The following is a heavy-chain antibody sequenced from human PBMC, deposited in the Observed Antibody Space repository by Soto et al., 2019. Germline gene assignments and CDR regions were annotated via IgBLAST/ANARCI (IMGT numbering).Heavy chain of an antibody. Sequence: SETLSLTCTVSGGSISSYYWSWIRQPPGKGLEWIGYIYYSGSTNYNPSLKSRVTISVDTSKNQFSLKLSSVTAADTAVYYCARSGLLGFCSAGSSYFYTRAQGTPLPVSS. CDR1: GGSISSYY. D-gene: IGHD2-15*01. J-gene: IGHJ1*01. V-gene: IGHV4-59*01. CDR2: IYYSGST. CDR3: ARSGLLGFCSAGSSYFYT.